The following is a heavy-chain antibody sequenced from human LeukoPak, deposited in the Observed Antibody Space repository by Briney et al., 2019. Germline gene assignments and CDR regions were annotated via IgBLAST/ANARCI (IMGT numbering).Heavy chain of an antibody. CDR1: GFTFDDYA. J-gene: IGHJ4*02. CDR3: AKLDSSGSS. CDR2: ISWNSGSI. V-gene: IGHV3-9*01. D-gene: IGHD6-19*01. Sequence: GGSLRLSCAASGFTFDDYAMHWVRQAPGKGLEWVSGISWNSGSIGYADSVKGRFTISRDNAKNSLYLQMNSLRAEDTALYYCAKLDSSGSSWGQGTLVTVSS.